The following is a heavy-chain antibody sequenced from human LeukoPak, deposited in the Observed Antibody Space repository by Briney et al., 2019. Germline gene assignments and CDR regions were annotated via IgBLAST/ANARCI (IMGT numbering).Heavy chain of an antibody. D-gene: IGHD3-22*01. CDR3: ASFDRGYYYAMDV. CDR2: NYYSGST. CDR1: GGSISSYY. J-gene: IGHJ6*02. Sequence: PSETLSLTWTVPGGSISSYYWSWIRQPPGKGLEWIGYNYYSGSTNYNPSLKSRVTISVDTSKNQFSLKLSSVTAADTAVYYCASFDRGYYYAMDVWGQGTTVTVSS. V-gene: IGHV4-59*01.